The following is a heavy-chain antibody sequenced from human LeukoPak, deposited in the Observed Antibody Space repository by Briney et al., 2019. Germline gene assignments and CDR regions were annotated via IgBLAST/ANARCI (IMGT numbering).Heavy chain of an antibody. CDR3: ARVASTTRRHDAFDI. D-gene: IGHD1-1*01. V-gene: IGHV1-2*02. CDR2: INPNSGGT. Sequence: ASVKVSCKASGFTITDYYMHWVRQAPGQGLEWMGWINPNSGGTIYAQKFQGRVTMTRDTSISTAYMELNRLRSDDTALYYCARVASTTRRHDAFDIWGQGTMVTVSS. CDR1: GFTITDYY. J-gene: IGHJ3*02.